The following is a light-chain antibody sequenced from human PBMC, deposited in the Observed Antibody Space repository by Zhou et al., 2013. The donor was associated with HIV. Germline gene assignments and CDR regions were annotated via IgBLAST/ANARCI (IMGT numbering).Light chain of an antibody. CDR3: QQYGSSRKWT. CDR2: GAS. Sequence: EIALTQSPDTLSLSPGERVVLSCRASETGRYNSLAWYQQKSGQAPRLLIYGASSRATGIPDRFSGSGFGADFALTIDRLEPEDSAVYYCQQYGSSRKWTFGQGTKVVIK. CDR1: ETGRYNS. J-gene: IGKJ1*01. V-gene: IGKV3-20*01.